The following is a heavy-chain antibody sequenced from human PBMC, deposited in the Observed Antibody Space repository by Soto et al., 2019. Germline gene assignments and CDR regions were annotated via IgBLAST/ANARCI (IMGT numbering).Heavy chain of an antibody. CDR3: ARDRGIAARPGWFDP. D-gene: IGHD6-6*01. CDR1: GGTFSSYT. V-gene: IGHV1-69*08. CDR2: IIPILGIA. J-gene: IGHJ5*02. Sequence: QVQLVQSGAEVKKPGSSVKVSCKASGGTFSSYTISWVRQAPGQGLEWMGRIIPILGIANYAQKFQGRVTITADKSTSTAYMELSSLRSEDTAVYCCARDRGIAARPGWFDPWGQGTLVTVSS.